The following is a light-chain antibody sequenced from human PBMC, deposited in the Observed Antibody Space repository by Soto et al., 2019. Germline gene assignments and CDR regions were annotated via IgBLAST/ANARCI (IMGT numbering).Light chain of an antibody. Sequence: EKVMTQSPAILPVSPGERATLSCRASQTVYSNLAWYQQRPGQAPRLLIFAASTRATGVPDRFSGSGSGREFTLIISSLQSEDFGIYYFQQYGPWPLTFGGRTTVQI. CDR2: AAS. J-gene: IGKJ4*01. CDR1: QTVYSN. CDR3: QQYGPWPLT. V-gene: IGKV3-15*01.